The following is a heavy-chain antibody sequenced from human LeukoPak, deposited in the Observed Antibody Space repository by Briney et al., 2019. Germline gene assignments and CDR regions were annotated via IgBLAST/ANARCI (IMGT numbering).Heavy chain of an antibody. J-gene: IGHJ3*02. CDR2: MNPNSGNT. CDR3: ARGGNYDFWSGYYPGAFDI. D-gene: IGHD3-3*01. V-gene: IGHV1-8*01. Sequence: ASVKVSCKASGYTFTSYDIKWVRQATGQGLEWMGWMNPNSGNTGYAQKFQGRVTMTRNTSISTAYMELSSLRSEDTAVYYCARGGNYDFWSGYYPGAFDIWGQGTMVTVSS. CDR1: GYTFTSYD.